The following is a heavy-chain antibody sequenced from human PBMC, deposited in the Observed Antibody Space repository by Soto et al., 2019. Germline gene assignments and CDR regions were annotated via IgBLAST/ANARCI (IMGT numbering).Heavy chain of an antibody. CDR2: MNPNSGNT. Sequence: GASVKVSCKASGYTFTSYDINWVRQATGQGLEWMGRMNPNSGNTAYARKFQGRVTMTRNTSINTAHMELSSLRSEDTALYYCARAPVYGSSNNWFDPWGPGTLVTVSS. CDR3: ARAPVYGSSNNWFDP. V-gene: IGHV1-8*01. J-gene: IGHJ5*02. CDR1: GYTFTSYD. D-gene: IGHD3-10*01.